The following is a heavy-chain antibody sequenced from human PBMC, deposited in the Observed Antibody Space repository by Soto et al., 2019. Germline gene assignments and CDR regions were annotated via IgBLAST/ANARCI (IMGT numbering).Heavy chain of an antibody. D-gene: IGHD3-3*02. J-gene: IGHJ4*02. CDR2: IIPILGIA. Sequence: SVKVSCKASGGTFSSYTISWVRQAPGQGLEWKGRIIPILGIANYAQKFQGRVTITADKSTNTAYMELSSLRSEDTAVYYCATDIYRPGWPLLGIIDWGQGTLVTVSS. CDR1: GGTFSSYT. V-gene: IGHV1-69*04. CDR3: ATDIYRPGWPLLGIID.